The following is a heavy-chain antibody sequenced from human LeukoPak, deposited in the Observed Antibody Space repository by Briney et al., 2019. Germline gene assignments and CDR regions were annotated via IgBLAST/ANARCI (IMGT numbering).Heavy chain of an antibody. V-gene: IGHV3-74*01. D-gene: IGHD6-13*01. CDR1: GFTFSSYW. CDR2: INSDGSGT. CDR3: AREGMYSSSWPYFDY. Sequence: GGSLRLSCAASGFTFSSYWMHWVRQAPGKGLVWVSRINSDGSGTTYADSVKGRFTISRDNAKNTLYLQMNSLRAEDTAVYYCAREGMYSSSWPYFDYWAREPWAPSHQ. J-gene: IGHJ4*02.